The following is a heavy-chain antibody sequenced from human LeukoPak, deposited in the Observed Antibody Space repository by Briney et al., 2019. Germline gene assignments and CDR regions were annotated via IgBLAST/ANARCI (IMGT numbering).Heavy chain of an antibody. CDR2: ISPYNGNT. V-gene: IGHV1-18*01. D-gene: IGHD3-22*01. CDR3: ARGFDSTGPDLDY. J-gene: IGHJ4*02. CDR1: GYTFTSYG. Sequence: ASVKVSCKASGYTFTSYGINWVRQAPGQGLEWMGWISPYNGNTNYAQRLQGRVSMTTDISTNTAFMESGSLRSDDTAVYFCARGFDSTGPDLDYWGQGTLVTVSS.